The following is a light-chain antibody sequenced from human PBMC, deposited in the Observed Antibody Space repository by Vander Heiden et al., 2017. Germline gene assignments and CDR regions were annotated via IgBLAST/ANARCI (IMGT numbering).Light chain of an antibody. Sequence: DIQMTQSPSSLSASLGAGGTITCRTSQSISTHLNWYQQKPGKAPKLLIYGAYNLQSGAPSRFSGSGSGTDFTLTISSLQPEDFATYYCQQTYSSRPTFGGGTKVGIK. J-gene: IGKJ4*01. CDR1: QSISTH. V-gene: IGKV1-39*01. CDR3: QQTYSSRPT. CDR2: GAY.